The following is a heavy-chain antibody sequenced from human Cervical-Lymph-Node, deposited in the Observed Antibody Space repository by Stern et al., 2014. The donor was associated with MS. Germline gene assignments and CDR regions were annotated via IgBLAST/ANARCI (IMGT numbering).Heavy chain of an antibody. CDR1: GDSITTNSAA. CDR2: TYYRSKWYN. Sequence: QVQLVQSGPGLVKPSQTLSLTCAISGDSITTNSAAWNWIRQSPSRGLEWLGRTYYRSKWYNDYAVSVKSRITFNADTSKNQLSLQLDSVTPEDTAVYYCARGRELTDWGQGTLVAVSS. J-gene: IGHJ4*02. V-gene: IGHV6-1*01. CDR3: ARGRELTD. D-gene: IGHD1-26*01.